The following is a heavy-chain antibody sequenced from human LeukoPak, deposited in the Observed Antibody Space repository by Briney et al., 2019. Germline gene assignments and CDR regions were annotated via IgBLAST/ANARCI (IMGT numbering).Heavy chain of an antibody. V-gene: IGHV5-51*01. CDR3: ARRGDSYGRFDY. J-gene: IGHJ4*02. CDR1: GYNCTNYW. D-gene: IGHD5-18*01. CDR2: ISPGDSDK. Sequence: GESLKVSCKASGYNCTNYWIGWVRQMPGKGLEWIGIISPGDSDKRYSPSFQGQVTISADKSICTAYLQWSSLKASDTAMYYCARRGDSYGRFDYWGQGILVTVSS.